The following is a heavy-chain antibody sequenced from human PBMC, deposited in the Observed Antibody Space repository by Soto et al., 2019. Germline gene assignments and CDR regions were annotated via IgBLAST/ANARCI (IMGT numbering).Heavy chain of an antibody. V-gene: IGHV1-3*04. D-gene: IGHD6-6*01. J-gene: IGHJ6*02. CDR2: INIGNGNT. CDR3: SRVFASRPDHCYGMSF. CDR1: GYTFTSLT. Sequence: ASVKVSCKASGYTFTSLTMHWVRQAPGQSLEWMAWINIGNGNTKYSQKFQGRVTVTRDTSASTAYMELSSLRSEDTAVYYCSRVFASRPDHCYGMSFWGQGTSVTVSS.